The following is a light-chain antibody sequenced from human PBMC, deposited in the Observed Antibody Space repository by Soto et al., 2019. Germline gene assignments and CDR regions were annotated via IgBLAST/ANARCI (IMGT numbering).Light chain of an antibody. CDR2: GAS. V-gene: IGKV3-20*01. CDR1: QTISSNS. J-gene: IGKJ1*01. CDR3: HQYGRSLPWT. Sequence: EIVLTQSPGTLSLSPGEGATLSCRASQTISSNSLAWFQQRPGQAPRLLIYGASNGATGIPDRFSGGGSGTNFTLTIRRLEPEDFAVYYCHQYGRSLPWTFGQGTQVEIK.